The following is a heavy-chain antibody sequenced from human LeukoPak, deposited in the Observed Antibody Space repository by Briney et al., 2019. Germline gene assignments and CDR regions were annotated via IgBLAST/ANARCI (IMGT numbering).Heavy chain of an antibody. CDR2: IYPGDSDT. Sequence: GESLKISCKGSGYRFTNYWIGWVRQMPGKGLEWMGIIYPGDSDTRYSPSFQGQVTISADKSISTAYLQWSSLKASDTAMYYCARQGRYSYGYGVGDFDYWGQGTLVTVSS. J-gene: IGHJ4*02. V-gene: IGHV5-51*01. CDR3: ARQGRYSYGYGVGDFDY. D-gene: IGHD5-18*01. CDR1: GYRFTNYW.